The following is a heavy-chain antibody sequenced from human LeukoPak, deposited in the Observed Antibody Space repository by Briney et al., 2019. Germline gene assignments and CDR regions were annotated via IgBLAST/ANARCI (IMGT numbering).Heavy chain of an antibody. V-gene: IGHV1-3*01. J-gene: IGHJ5*02. CDR2: INAGNGNT. CDR3: ARDFYSFGYYGSGSYYGGTNWFDP. D-gene: IGHD3-10*01. Sequence: ASVKVSCKASGGTFSSYAISWVRQAPGQRREWMGWINAGNGNTKYSQKFQVRVTITRDTSASTAYMELSSLRSEDTAVYYCARDFYSFGYYGSGSYYGGTNWFDPWGQGTLVTVSS. CDR1: GGTFSSYA.